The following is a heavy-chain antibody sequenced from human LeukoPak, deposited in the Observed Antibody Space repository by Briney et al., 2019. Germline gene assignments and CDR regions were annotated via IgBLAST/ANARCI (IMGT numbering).Heavy chain of an antibody. CDR3: ARVSSGYDRSNWFDP. D-gene: IGHD5-12*01. V-gene: IGHV4-31*03. Sequence: SQTLSLTCTVSGGSISSDGYYWSWIRQHPGKGLEWIGYIYYSGSTYYNPSLKSRVTISVDTSKNQFSLKLSSVTAADTAVYYCARVSSGYDRSNWFDPWGQGTLVTVSS. J-gene: IGHJ5*02. CDR2: IYYSGST. CDR1: GGSISSDGYY.